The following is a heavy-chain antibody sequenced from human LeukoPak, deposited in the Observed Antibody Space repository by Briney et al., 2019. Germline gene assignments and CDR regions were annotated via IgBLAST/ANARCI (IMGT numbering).Heavy chain of an antibody. CDR3: ARGRWLQLLGDY. J-gene: IGHJ4*02. CDR2: ISSSGSTI. CDR1: GFTFSSYA. Sequence: PGGSLRLSCAASGFTFSSYAMSWVRQAPGKGLEWVSYISSSGSTIYYADSVKGRFTISRDNAKNSLYLQMNSLRAEDTAVYYCARGRWLQLLGDYWGQGTLVTVSS. D-gene: IGHD5-24*01. V-gene: IGHV3-48*04.